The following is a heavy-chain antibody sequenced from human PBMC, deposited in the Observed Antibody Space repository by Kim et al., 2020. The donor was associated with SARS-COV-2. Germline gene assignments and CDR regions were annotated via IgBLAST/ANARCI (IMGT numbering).Heavy chain of an antibody. V-gene: IGHV1-18*04. Sequence: ASVKVSCKASGYTFTTYGITWVRQAPGQGLEWMGWIGAYNGNTNYAQKLQGRVTMTTDTSASTAYMELRSLRADDTAVYYCARWTGTTSRTNDAFDIWGQGTMVTVSS. CDR1: GYTFTTYG. J-gene: IGHJ3*02. CDR2: IGAYNGNT. D-gene: IGHD2-2*01. CDR3: ARWTGTTSRTNDAFDI.